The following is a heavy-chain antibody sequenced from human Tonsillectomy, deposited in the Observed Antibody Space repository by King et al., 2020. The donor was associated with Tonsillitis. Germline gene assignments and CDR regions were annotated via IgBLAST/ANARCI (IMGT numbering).Heavy chain of an antibody. V-gene: IGHV3-74*01. CDR2: INMDGSDT. D-gene: IGHD2-21*01. J-gene: IGHJ3*01. CDR1: GFTFSIYW. Sequence: VQLVESGGGLVQPGGSLRLSCAASGFTFSIYWIHWVCQAHGRGLVCVSQINMDGSDTKHSDSVKGRFTISRDNAKNTLYLQMNSLRAGDTAVYYCARDPFARISVWGQGTMVTVSS. CDR3: ARDPFARISV.